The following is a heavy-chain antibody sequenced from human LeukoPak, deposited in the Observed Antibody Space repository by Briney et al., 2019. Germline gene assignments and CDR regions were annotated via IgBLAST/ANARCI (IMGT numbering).Heavy chain of an antibody. D-gene: IGHD3-22*01. CDR3: ARQSISGSSLSYFDY. CDR2: IYDSGST. Sequence: PSETLSLTCTVSGGSVSSGSYYWSWIRQPPGEGLEWIGYIYDSGSTNYNPSLKSRVTISVDTSKNQCSLKLSSVTAADTAVYYCARQSISGSSLSYFDYWGQGTLVNVSS. V-gene: IGHV4-61*01. CDR1: GGSVSSGSYY. J-gene: IGHJ4*02.